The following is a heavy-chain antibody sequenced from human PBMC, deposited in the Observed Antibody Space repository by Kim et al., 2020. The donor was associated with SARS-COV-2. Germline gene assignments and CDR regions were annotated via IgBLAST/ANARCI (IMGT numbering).Heavy chain of an antibody. D-gene: IGHD6-19*01. Sequence: SETLSLTCTVSGGSVSSSSSYWSWIRQPPGKRLEWIGYFYYTGTTNYNPSLKSRVTISLDTSKNQFSLKLNSVTAADTGVYYCAREGSSGRYRDFDYWGQGALVTVSS. CDR1: GGSVSSSSSY. J-gene: IGHJ4*02. V-gene: IGHV4-61*01. CDR3: AREGSSGRYRDFDY. CDR2: FYYTGTT.